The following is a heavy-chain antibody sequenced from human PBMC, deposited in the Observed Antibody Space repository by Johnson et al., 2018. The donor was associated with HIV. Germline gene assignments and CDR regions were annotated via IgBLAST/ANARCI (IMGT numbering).Heavy chain of an antibody. D-gene: IGHD2-15*01. V-gene: IGHV3-11*04. Sequence: QMLLVESGGVVVQPGGSLRLSCAASGFTFSDYYMSWIRQAPGKGLEWVSYISSSGSTIYYADSVKGRFTISRDNAKNSLYLQMNSLRAEDTAVYYCARVAALYDAFDIWGQGTMVTVSS. CDR1: GFTFSDYY. CDR3: ARVAALYDAFDI. J-gene: IGHJ3*02. CDR2: ISSSGSTI.